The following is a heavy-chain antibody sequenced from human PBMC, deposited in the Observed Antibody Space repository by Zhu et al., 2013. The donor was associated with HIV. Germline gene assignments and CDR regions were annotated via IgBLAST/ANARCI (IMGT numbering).Heavy chain of an antibody. D-gene: IGHD2-15*01. CDR1: QTPSAAMP. CDR2: IIPIFGST. J-gene: IGHJ4*02. Sequence: GADVKKPGSXVEGLLPRLLQTPSAAMPSAGCAGPWQGLEWMGAIIPIFGSTNYAXKFQGRVTITADESTTTAYMELSSLRSEDTAVYFCARGIVVVGALYFDYWGQGTLVTVSS. CDR3: ARGIVVVGALYFDY. V-gene: IGHV1-69*01.